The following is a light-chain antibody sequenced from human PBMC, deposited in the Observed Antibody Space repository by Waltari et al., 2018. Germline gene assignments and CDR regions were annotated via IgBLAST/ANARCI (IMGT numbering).Light chain of an antibody. CDR2: KVS. CDR3: MQGSHWPPYT. V-gene: IGKV2-30*02. J-gene: IGKJ2*01. Sequence: EVVMTQSPLSLPVTPGQPASISCRSSQSLVHSDGNTYLSWFHQRPGQSPRRLIYKVSNRESGVPDRFSGSGSDTDFTLQISTVEAEDVGVYYCMQGSHWPPYTFGQGTKLEIK. CDR1: QSLVHSDGNTY.